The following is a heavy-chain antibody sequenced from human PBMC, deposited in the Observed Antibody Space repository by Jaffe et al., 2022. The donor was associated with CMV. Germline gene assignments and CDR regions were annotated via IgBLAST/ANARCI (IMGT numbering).Heavy chain of an antibody. J-gene: IGHJ4*02. Sequence: QLQLQESGPGLVKPSETLSLTCTVSGGSISSSSYYWGWIRQPPGKGLEWIGSIYYSGSTYYNPSLKSRVTISVDTSKNQFSLKLSSVTAADTAVYYCARHEIGGYYDSSYSPYYFDYWGQGTLVTVSS. CDR1: GGSISSSSYY. V-gene: IGHV4-39*01. CDR2: IYYSGST. CDR3: ARHEIGGYYDSSYSPYYFDY. D-gene: IGHD3-22*01.